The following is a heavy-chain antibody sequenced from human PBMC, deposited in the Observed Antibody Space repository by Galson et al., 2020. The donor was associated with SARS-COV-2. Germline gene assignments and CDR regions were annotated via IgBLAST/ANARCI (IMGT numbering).Heavy chain of an antibody. CDR3: ARDRTPCRGCSCFVDAFDV. CDR1: GDSIGTYY. CDR2: IYHSGIT. D-gene: IGHD2-15*01. V-gene: IGHV4-59*13. Sequence: SETLSLTCTVSGDSIGTYYYYWIRQPPGKGLEWIAYIYHSGITNYNPSLKSRVTISVDMSRNQFSLKLNSVTAADTAVYYCARDRTPCRGCSCFVDAFDVWGQGTLVTVSP. J-gene: IGHJ3*01.